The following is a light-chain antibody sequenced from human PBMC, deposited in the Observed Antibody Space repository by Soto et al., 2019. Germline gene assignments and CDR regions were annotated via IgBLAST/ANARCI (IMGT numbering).Light chain of an antibody. CDR1: SSDVGGYNY. J-gene: IGLJ2*01. CDR3: SSYTTSSTVV. Sequence: QPALNQPAAVSGSPGQSMTISCTRTSSDVGGYNYVSWYQQHPGKAPKLMIYDVSDRPSGVSNRFSGSKSGNTASLTISGLQAEDEADYYCSSYTTSSTVVFGGGTKVTVL. V-gene: IGLV2-14*03. CDR2: DVS.